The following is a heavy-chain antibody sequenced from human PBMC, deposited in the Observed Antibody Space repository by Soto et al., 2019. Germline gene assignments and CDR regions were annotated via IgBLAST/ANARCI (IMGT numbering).Heavy chain of an antibody. V-gene: IGHV4-30-4*01. D-gene: IGHD3-22*01. J-gene: IGHJ4*02. Sequence: SETLSLTCTVSGGSISSGDYYWSWIRQPPGKGLEWIGYIYYSGSTYYNPSLKSRVTISVDTSKNQFSLKLSSVTAADTAVYYCARVERYYYDSSGSLDYWGQGTLVTAPQ. CDR2: IYYSGST. CDR3: ARVERYYYDSSGSLDY. CDR1: GGSISSGDYY.